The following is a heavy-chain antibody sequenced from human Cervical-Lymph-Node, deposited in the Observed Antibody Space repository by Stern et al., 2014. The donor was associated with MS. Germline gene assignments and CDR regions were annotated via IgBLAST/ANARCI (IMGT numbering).Heavy chain of an antibody. CDR2: VNPDSWTT. Sequence: VQLVQSGAEEKKPGASVKVTCKTSGYRFTTYDFNWVRQAPGQGLEWMGWVNPDSWTTGYAPKFQDRLTLTTTTSSKTTSMELRGLRPDDTAVYFCARGGRGAFDVWGQGTVITVSS. CDR1: GYRFTTYD. CDR3: ARGGRGAFDV. D-gene: IGHD1-14*01. V-gene: IGHV1-8*01. J-gene: IGHJ3*01.